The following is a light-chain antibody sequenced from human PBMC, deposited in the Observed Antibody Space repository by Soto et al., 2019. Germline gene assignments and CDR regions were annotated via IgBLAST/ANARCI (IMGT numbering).Light chain of an antibody. J-gene: IGKJ1*01. CDR2: TAS. CDR1: QGIRSH. CDR3: QQLNGYPPWK. V-gene: IGKV1-9*01. Sequence: DIHLTQSPYFKCASVGDEVTITCRASQGIRSHLAWYQQKPGKAPKLLIYTASTLHSGVPSRFSGGGSGTEFTLTISSLQPEDYATYYCQQLNGYPPWKCRQGTRWIS.